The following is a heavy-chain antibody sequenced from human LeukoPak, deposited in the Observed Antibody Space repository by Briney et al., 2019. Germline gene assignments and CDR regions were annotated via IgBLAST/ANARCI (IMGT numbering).Heavy chain of an antibody. V-gene: IGHV3-21*01. CDR1: GFTFSSYS. CDR3: ARDPDILTGYASFDY. J-gene: IGHJ4*02. D-gene: IGHD3-9*01. Sequence: PGGSLRLSCAASGFTFSSYSMNWVRQAPWKGLEWVSSISSSSSYIYYADSVKGRFTISRDNAKNSLYLQMNSLRAEDTAVYYCARDPDILTGYASFDYWGQGTLVTVSS. CDR2: ISSSSSYI.